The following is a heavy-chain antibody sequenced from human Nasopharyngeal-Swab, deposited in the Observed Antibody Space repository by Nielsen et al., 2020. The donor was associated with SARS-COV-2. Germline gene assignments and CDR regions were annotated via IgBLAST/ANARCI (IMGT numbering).Heavy chain of an antibody. CDR2: ISTDGSGT. V-gene: IGHV3-74*01. J-gene: IGHJ4*02. CDR3: ARREGFCSGGTCYLDY. D-gene: IGHD2-15*01. CDR1: GFTFSSYW. Sequence: GGFLRLSCSASGFTFSSYWMHWVRQLPGKGLVWVSRISTDGSGTNYADPVKGRFTVSRDNAKNTLYLQMNSLRAEDTAVYYCARREGFCSGGTCYLDYWGQGTLVTVSS.